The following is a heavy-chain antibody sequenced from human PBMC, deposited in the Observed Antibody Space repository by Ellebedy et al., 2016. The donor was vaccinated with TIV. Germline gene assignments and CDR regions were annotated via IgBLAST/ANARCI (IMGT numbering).Heavy chain of an antibody. D-gene: IGHD2-21*02. J-gene: IGHJ5*02. CDR1: GFTFSSYG. V-gene: IGHV3-30*18. CDR2: ISYDGSNK. Sequence: GGSLRLSXAASGFTFSSYGMHWVRQAPGKGLEWVAVISYDGSNKYYADSVKGRFTISRDNSKNTLYLQMNSLRAEDTAVYYCAKDTFAVEKGRRTANWFDPWGQGTLVTVSS. CDR3: AKDTFAVEKGRRTANWFDP.